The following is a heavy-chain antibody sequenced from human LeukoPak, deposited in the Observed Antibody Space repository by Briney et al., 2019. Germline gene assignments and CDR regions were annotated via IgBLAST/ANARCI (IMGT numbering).Heavy chain of an antibody. D-gene: IGHD3-22*01. CDR3: ARHLRSSGWPSFGFDY. V-gene: IGHV4-34*01. CDR2: INHSGST. CDR1: GGSFSGYY. Sequence: SETLSLTCAVYGGSFSGYYWSWIRQPPGKGLEWIGEINHSGSTNYNPSLKSRVTISVDTSKNQFSLKLSSVTAADTAVYYCARHLRSSGWPSFGFDYWGQGTLVTVSS. J-gene: IGHJ4*02.